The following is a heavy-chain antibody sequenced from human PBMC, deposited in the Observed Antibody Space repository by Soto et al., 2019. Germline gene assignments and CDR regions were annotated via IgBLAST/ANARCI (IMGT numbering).Heavy chain of an antibody. J-gene: IGHJ4*02. CDR2: IYYNGTT. CDR1: GGYIMNLNVS. Sequence: LCLTYTVMGGYIMNLNVSCSWISQHPGKGPEWIGSIYYNGTTTYSPSLESRLTISLDPSKNQFSLKLSSVTAADTAVYFCARRHGLDIDAYYWGQGILVTVSS. D-gene: IGHD3-10*01. V-gene: IGHV4-31*03. CDR3: ARRHGLDIDAYY.